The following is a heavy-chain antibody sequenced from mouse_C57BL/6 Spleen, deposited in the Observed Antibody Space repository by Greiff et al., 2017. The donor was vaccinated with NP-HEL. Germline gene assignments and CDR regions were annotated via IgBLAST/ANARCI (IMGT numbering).Heavy chain of an antibody. CDR2: INPNNGGT. CDR3: AKRSLRPYWYFDV. Sequence: EVQLQQSGPELVKPGASVKIPCKASGYTFTDYNMDWVKQSHGKSLEWIGDINPNNGGTIYNQKFKGKATLTVDKSSSTAYMELRSLTSEDSAVYYCAKRSLRPYWYFDVWGTGTTVTGSS. V-gene: IGHV1-18*01. CDR1: GYTFTDYN. D-gene: IGHD2-12*01. J-gene: IGHJ1*03.